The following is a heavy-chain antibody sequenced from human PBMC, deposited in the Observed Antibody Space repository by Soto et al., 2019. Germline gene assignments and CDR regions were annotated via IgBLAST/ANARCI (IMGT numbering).Heavy chain of an antibody. J-gene: IGHJ6*03. V-gene: IGHV1-3*01. D-gene: IGHD3-3*01. CDR3: AREKGYDFWSGYSPYYYYYYMDV. CDR1: GYTFTSYA. CDR2: INAGNGNT. Sequence: ASVKVSCKASGYTFTSYAMHWVRQAPGQRLEWMGWINAGNGNTKYSQKFQGRVTITRDTSASTAYMELSSLRSEDTAVYYCAREKGYDFWSGYSPYYYYYYMDVWGKGTTVTVSS.